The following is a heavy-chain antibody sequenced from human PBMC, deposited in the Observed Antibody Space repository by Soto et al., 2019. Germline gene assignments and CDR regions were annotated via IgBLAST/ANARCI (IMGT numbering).Heavy chain of an antibody. CDR1: GGTFSSYT. CDR3: ARRDSGSYYTGLFYGMDV. V-gene: IGHV1-69*02. J-gene: IGHJ6*02. CDR2: IIPILGIA. D-gene: IGHD1-26*01. Sequence: GASVKVSCKASGGTFSSYTISWVRQAPGQGLEWMGRIIPILGIANYAQKFQGRVTITADKSTSTAYMELSSLRSEDTAVYYCARRDSGSYYTGLFYGMDVWGQGTTVTVSS.